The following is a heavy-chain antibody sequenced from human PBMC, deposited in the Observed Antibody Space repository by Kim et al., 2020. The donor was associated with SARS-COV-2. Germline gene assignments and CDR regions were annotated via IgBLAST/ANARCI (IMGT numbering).Heavy chain of an antibody. D-gene: IGHD3-10*01. J-gene: IGHJ4*02. V-gene: IGHV3-23*01. CDR2: ISSSGENT. CDR1: GFTFSSYA. CDR3: AKRPAYGSGGYHYY. Sequence: GGSRRLSCEASGFTFSSYAMSWVRQAPGQGLEWVSSISSSGENTNYADSVKGRFTISRDNSKNTLFLQMNSLRAEDTAVYYCAKRPAYGSGGYHYYWGQG.